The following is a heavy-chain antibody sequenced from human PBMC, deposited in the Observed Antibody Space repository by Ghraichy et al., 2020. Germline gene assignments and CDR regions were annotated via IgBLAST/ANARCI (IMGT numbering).Heavy chain of an antibody. Sequence: ASVKVSCKASGYTFTSYGISWVRQAPGQGLEWMGWISAYNGNTNYAQKLQGRVTMTTDTSTSTAYMELRSLRSDDTAVYYCARDEVYGSGSYSFDYWGQGTLVTVSS. CDR1: GYTFTSYG. V-gene: IGHV1-18*01. CDR2: ISAYNGNT. J-gene: IGHJ4*02. CDR3: ARDEVYGSGSYSFDY. D-gene: IGHD3-10*01.